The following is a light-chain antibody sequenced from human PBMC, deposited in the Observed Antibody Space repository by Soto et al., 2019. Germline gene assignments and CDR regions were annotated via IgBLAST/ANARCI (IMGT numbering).Light chain of an antibody. J-gene: IGKJ1*01. CDR1: QSISNW. Sequence: DIQVTQSPSTLSASVGDRVTITCRASQSISNWLAWYQQKPGKTPKLLISKASSLESGVPSRFSGSGSGTEFTLTISSLQPDDFATYYCQPWDTYWGTFGHWTKVELK. CDR2: KAS. V-gene: IGKV1-5*03. CDR3: QPWDTYWGT.